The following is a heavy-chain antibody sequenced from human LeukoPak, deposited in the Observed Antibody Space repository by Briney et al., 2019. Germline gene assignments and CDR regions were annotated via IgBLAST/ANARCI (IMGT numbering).Heavy chain of an antibody. CDR3: ARDRGNSGSYPAAFDI. CDR2: IKQDGSEK. Sequence: GGSLRLSCAASGFTFNSYWMSWVRQAPGKGLEWVANIKQDGSEKYYVDSVKGRFTISRDNAKNSLYLQMNSLRAEDTAVYYCARDRGNSGSYPAAFDIWGQGTMVTVSS. V-gene: IGHV3-7*01. D-gene: IGHD1-26*01. CDR1: GFTFNSYW. J-gene: IGHJ3*02.